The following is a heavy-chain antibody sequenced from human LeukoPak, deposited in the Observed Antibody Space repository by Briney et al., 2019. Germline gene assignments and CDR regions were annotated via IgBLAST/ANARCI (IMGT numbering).Heavy chain of an antibody. V-gene: IGHV3-7*01. Sequence: PGGSLRLSCAASGCTFSSYWMSSVRQAPGKGLEWVANIKQDRSEKYYVDSVKGRFTISRDNAKNSLYLQMNSLRAEDTAVYYCARDDSYGLDYWGQGTLVTVSS. CDR2: IKQDRSEK. CDR1: GCTFSSYW. J-gene: IGHJ4*02. CDR3: ARDDSYGLDY. D-gene: IGHD5-18*01.